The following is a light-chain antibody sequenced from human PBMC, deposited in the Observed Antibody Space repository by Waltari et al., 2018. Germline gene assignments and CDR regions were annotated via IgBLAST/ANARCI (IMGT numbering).Light chain of an antibody. CDR2: WAS. CDR3: QQYYTPPLT. J-gene: IGKJ4*01. CDR1: QSVLSSNGDS. Sequence: DIVMTQSPDSLVVSLGERATINCKSSQSVLSSNGDSLAWYQQRPGQPPKLLIFWASTRDSGVPDRFSGSGSGTDFTLTITSLQAEDVAVYYCQQYYTPPLTFGGGTKVEI. V-gene: IGKV4-1*01.